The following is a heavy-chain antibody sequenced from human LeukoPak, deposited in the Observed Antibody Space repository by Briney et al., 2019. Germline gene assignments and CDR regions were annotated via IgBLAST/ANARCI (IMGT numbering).Heavy chain of an antibody. Sequence: ASVKVSCKASGYTFITYGISWVRPAPGQGLEWMGWISAYNGDTKYSQKLQGRVTMTTDTSTSTAYMELRSLRSDDTAVYYCGRGPYCSGATCYSQYFDYWGQGTLVTVSS. CDR1: GYTFITYG. D-gene: IGHD2-15*01. V-gene: IGHV1-18*01. CDR3: GRGPYCSGATCYSQYFDY. J-gene: IGHJ4*02. CDR2: ISAYNGDT.